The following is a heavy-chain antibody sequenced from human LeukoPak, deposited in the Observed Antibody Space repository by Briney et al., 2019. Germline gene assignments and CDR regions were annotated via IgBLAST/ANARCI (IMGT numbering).Heavy chain of an antibody. CDR1: GGSISRGDYY. J-gene: IGHJ4*02. CDR3: ARVRYSYGTFDY. D-gene: IGHD5-18*01. CDR2: IYYSGST. V-gene: IGHV4-30-4*01. Sequence: PSETLSLTCTVSGGSISRGDYYWSWIRQPPGKGLEWIGYIYYSGSTDYNPSLKSRVTISVDTSKNQFSLKLSSVTAADTAVYYCARVRYSYGTFDYWGQGTLVTVSS.